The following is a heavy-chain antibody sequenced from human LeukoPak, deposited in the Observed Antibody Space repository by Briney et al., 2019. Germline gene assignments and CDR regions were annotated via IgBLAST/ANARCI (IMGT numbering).Heavy chain of an antibody. CDR3: ARHDAVAGVNWFDP. Sequence: PSETLSLTCTVSGGSISSSSYYWGWIRQPPGKGLEWIGSIYYSGSTYYNPSLKSRVTISVDTSKNQFSLKLSSVTAADTAVYYCARHDAVAGVNWFDPWGQGTLVTVSS. V-gene: IGHV4-39*01. D-gene: IGHD6-19*01. J-gene: IGHJ5*02. CDR2: IYYSGST. CDR1: GGSISSSSYY.